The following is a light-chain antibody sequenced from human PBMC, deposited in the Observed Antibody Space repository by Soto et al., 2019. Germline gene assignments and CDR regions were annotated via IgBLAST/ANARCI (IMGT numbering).Light chain of an antibody. Sequence: QSVLTQPASVSGSPGQSITISCTGTSRDVGGYNYVSWYQQHPGYAPKLMIYEVINRPSGVSNRFSGSRSGTSASLAITGLQSEDEADYYCQSFDTGLTGPILGIGTKLTVL. CDR1: SRDVGGYNY. J-gene: IGLJ2*01. CDR3: QSFDTGLTGPI. CDR2: EVI. V-gene: IGLV2-14*01.